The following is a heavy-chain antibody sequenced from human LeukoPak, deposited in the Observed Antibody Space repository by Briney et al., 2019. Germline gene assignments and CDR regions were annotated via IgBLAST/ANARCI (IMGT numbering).Heavy chain of an antibody. Sequence: PGRSLRLSCAASGFTFSSYAMHWVRQAPGKGLEWVAVISYDGSNKYYADSVKGRFTISRDNSKNALYLQMNSLRAEDTAVYYCAREGYYDSSGCGPFDYWGQGTLVTVSS. CDR3: AREGYYDSSGCGPFDY. D-gene: IGHD3-22*01. CDR2: ISYDGSNK. V-gene: IGHV3-30*04. J-gene: IGHJ4*02. CDR1: GFTFSSYA.